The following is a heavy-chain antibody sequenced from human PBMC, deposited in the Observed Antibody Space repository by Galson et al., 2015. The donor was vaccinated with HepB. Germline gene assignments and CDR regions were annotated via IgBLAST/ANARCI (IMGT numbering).Heavy chain of an antibody. CDR3: ARDAPDYYDSSGYYRRYFQH. CDR1: GFTFSSYG. D-gene: IGHD3-22*01. CDR2: IWYDGSNK. Sequence: SLRLSCAASGFTFSSYGMHWVRQAPGKGLEWVAVIWYDGSNKYYADSVKGRFTISRDNSKNTLYLQMNSLRAEDTAVYYCARDAPDYYDSSGYYRRYFQHWGQGTLVTVSS. J-gene: IGHJ1*01. V-gene: IGHV3-33*01.